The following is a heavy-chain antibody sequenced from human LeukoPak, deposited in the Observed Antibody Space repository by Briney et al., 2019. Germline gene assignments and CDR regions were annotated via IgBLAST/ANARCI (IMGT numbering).Heavy chain of an antibody. D-gene: IGHD3-10*02. CDR3: ARGPYVDFDY. J-gene: IGHJ4*02. Sequence: AASVKVSCKASGYSFSNFHINWVRQAPGQGLEWMGIINPSGGSTSYAQKFQGRVTMTRDTSTSTVYMELSSLRSEDTAVYYCARGPYVDFDYWGQGTLVTVSS. CDR1: GYSFSNFH. V-gene: IGHV1-46*01. CDR2: INPSGGST.